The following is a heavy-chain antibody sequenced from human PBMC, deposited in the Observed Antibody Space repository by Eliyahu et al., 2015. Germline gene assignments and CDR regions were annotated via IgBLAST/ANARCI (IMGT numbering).Heavy chain of an antibody. V-gene: IGHV3-48*03. CDR2: ISSSGSTI. J-gene: IGHJ4*02. CDR3: ARGLWLEKFDY. Sequence: EVQLXESGGGLVQPGGSLRLXCAAXGFTFSSYEMNWVRQAPGKGLEWVSYISSSGSTIYYADSVKGRFTISRDNAKNSLYLQMNSLRAEDTAVYYCARGLWLEKFDYWGQGTLVTVSS. D-gene: IGHD6-19*01. CDR1: GFTFSSYE.